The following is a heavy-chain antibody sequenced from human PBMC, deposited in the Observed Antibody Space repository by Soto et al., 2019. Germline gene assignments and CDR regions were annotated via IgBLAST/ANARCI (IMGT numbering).Heavy chain of an antibody. CDR1: GGSLSGYY. V-gene: IGHV4-59*01. J-gene: IGHJ4*02. Sequence: SETLSLTCTVSGGSLSGYYWSWIRQPPGKGLEWIGDFYSSGSPHHNPSLKNRVSISEDRSKNEFSLKLSSVTAADTAVYYCPREFYYDSSGIGFDSWGQGTLVTVSS. D-gene: IGHD3-22*01. CDR2: FYSSGSP. CDR3: PREFYYDSSGIGFDS.